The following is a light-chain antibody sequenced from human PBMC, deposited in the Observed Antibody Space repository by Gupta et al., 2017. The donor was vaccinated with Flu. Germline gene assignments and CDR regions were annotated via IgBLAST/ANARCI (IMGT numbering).Light chain of an antibody. CDR2: AAS. Sequence: DIQMTQSPSSLSASVGDRVTLTCRANQSISSYLNWYQQKPGKAPKLLIYAASSLQSGVPSRFSGSGSGTDFTLTISRRQTEECATYYCQQSYSTPRTFGQGTKVEIK. CDR3: QQSYSTPRT. J-gene: IGKJ1*01. V-gene: IGKV1-39*01. CDR1: QSISSY.